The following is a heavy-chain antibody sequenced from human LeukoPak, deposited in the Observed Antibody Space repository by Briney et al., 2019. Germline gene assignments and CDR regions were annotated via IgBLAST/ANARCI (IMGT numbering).Heavy chain of an antibody. CDR1: GFTPSNNY. Sequence: GGSLRLSCAASGFTPSNNYMRWVRQAPGKGLEWVSVIYSDGSTYYADSVKGRFTISRDNSKNTVFLQMNSLRAEDTAVYYCARIYHWGQGTLVTVS. J-gene: IGHJ4*02. D-gene: IGHD5-12*01. CDR2: IYSDGST. V-gene: IGHV3-53*01. CDR3: ARIYH.